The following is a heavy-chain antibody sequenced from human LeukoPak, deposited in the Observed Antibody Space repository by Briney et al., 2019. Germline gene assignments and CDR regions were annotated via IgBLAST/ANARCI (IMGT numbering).Heavy chain of an antibody. V-gene: IGHV1-2*02. J-gene: IGHJ4*02. CDR1: GYTFTSYA. D-gene: IGHD5-24*01. CDR3: ARDRYGDGFAHFDY. CDR2: ITPSGGT. Sequence: ASVKVSRKASGYTFTSYATHWVRQAPGQGLEWMGWITPSGGTNYPQKFQGRVAITRDTSITTAYMDLSRLTSDDTAVYYCARDRYGDGFAHFDYRGQGALVTVSS.